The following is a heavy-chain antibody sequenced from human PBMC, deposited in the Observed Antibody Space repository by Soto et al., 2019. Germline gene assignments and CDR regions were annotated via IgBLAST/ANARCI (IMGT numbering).Heavy chain of an antibody. Sequence: QVQLVESGGGVVQPGRSLRLSCAASGFTFSSYVIHWVRQAPGKGLEWVAGIGYDGSNKYYADSVKGRFTISRDNSKNTLYLQMNSLRAEDTAVYYCARDRLKQQLVEGSGWFDPWGQGSLVTVSS. D-gene: IGHD6-13*01. CDR3: ARDRLKQQLVEGSGWFDP. CDR2: IGYDGSNK. J-gene: IGHJ5*02. CDR1: GFTFSSYV. V-gene: IGHV3-33*01.